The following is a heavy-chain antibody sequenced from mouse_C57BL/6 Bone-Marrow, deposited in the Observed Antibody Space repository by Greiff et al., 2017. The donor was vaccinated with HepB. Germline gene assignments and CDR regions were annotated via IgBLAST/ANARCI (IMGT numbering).Heavy chain of an antibody. CDR1: GYTFTSYW. CDR3: ARSGDGYYYAMDY. CDR2: INPSNGGT. V-gene: IGHV1-53*01. Sequence: VQLQQPGPELVKPGASVKLSCKASGYTFTSYWMHWVKQRPGQGLEWIGNINPSNGGTNYNEKFKSKATLTVDKSSSTAYMQLSSLTSEDSAVYYCARSGDGYYYAMDYWGQGTSVTVSS. D-gene: IGHD2-3*01. J-gene: IGHJ4*01.